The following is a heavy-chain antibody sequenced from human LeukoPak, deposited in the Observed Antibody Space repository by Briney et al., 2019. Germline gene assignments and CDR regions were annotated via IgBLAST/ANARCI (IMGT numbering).Heavy chain of an antibody. CDR3: ARGPTTHYNILTGYYYLDY. D-gene: IGHD3-9*01. CDR2: INHSGST. CDR1: SGSFSGYY. J-gene: IGHJ4*02. Sequence: SETLSLTCAVYSGSFSGYYWTWIRPPPEKGLEWIGEINHSGSTNYNPSLKSRVTISIDTSKNHFSLRLSSVTAADAAVYYCARGPTTHYNILTGYYYLDYGGQGTLVTVSS. V-gene: IGHV4-34*01.